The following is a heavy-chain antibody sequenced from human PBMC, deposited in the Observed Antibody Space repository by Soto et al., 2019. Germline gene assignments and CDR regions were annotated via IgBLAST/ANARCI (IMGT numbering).Heavy chain of an antibody. CDR2: ISYDGSNK. D-gene: IGHD4-4*01. CDR1: GFTFRSYG. Sequence: GGSLRLSCAASGFTFRSYGMHWVRQAPGKGLAWVAVISYDGSNKYDADSVKGRFTISRDNSKNTLYLQMNSLRAGDTAVYYCAKARASTVTTSGAFYIWGQGTMVTVSS. V-gene: IGHV3-30*18. CDR3: AKARASTVTTSGAFYI. J-gene: IGHJ3*02.